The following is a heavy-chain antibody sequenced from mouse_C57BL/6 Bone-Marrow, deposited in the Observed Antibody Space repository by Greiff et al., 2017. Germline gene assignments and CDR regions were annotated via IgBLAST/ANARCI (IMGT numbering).Heavy chain of an antibody. J-gene: IGHJ4*01. CDR3: ASIYYDYPYAMDY. V-gene: IGHV1-72*01. CDR1: GYTFTSYW. D-gene: IGHD2-4*01. CDR2: IDPNSGGT. Sequence: VQLQQPGAELVKPGASVKLSCKASGYTFTSYWMHWVKQRPGRGLEWIGRIDPNSGGTKYNEKFKSKATLTVDKPSSTAYMQLSSLTSEDSAVYYCASIYYDYPYAMDYWGQGTSVTVSS.